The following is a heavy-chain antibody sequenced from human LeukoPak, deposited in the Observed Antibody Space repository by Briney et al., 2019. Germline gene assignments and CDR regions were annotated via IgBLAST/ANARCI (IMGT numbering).Heavy chain of an antibody. D-gene: IGHD2-15*01. CDR1: GFTFSSYA. Sequence: GGSLRLSCAASGFTFSSYAMSWVRQAPGKGLEWVSGISDSGDITYYADSVKGRFTISRDNSKNTLYLQMNSLRAEDTAVYYCAKDRRCSGGSCYIYDYWGQGTLVTVSS. CDR3: AKDRRCSGGSCYIYDY. CDR2: ISDSGDIT. V-gene: IGHV3-23*01. J-gene: IGHJ4*02.